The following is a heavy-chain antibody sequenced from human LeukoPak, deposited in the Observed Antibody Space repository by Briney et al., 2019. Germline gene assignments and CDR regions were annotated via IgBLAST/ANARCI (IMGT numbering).Heavy chain of an antibody. Sequence: SETLSLTCAVYGGSFSGYYWSWIRQPPGKGLEWIGEINHSGSTNYNPSLKSRVTISVDTSKNQFSLKLSSVTAADTAVYYCARGGLGELSLFMFDYWGQGTLVTVSS. V-gene: IGHV4-34*01. J-gene: IGHJ4*02. CDR1: GGSFSGYY. CDR2: INHSGST. D-gene: IGHD3-16*02. CDR3: ARGGLGELSLFMFDY.